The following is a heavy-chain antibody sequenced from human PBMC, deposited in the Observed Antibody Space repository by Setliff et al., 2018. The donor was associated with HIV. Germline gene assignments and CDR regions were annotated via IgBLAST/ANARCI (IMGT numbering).Heavy chain of an antibody. CDR2: IYYSGST. CDR3: ASGFRAVSYYYYYYMDV. J-gene: IGHJ6*03. CDR1: GGSISSSSYY. Sequence: SETLSLTCTVSGGSISSSSYYWGWIRQPPGKGLEWIGSIYYSGSTYYNPSLQSRVTISVDTCKNQFSLKLSSVTAADTAVYYCASGFRAVSYYYYYYMDVWGKGTTVTGSS. D-gene: IGHD3-10*01. V-gene: IGHV4-39*01.